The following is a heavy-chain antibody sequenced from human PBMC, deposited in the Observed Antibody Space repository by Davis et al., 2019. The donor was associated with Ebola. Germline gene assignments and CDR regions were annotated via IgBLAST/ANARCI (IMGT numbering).Heavy chain of an antibody. J-gene: IGHJ4*03. Sequence: GESLKISCAASGFAFSTYSMNWVRQVPGKGLEWVSTISATEAHTHYSDSVKGRFTISRDNSKDTLYLQMNSLRAEDTATYYCARFCHYTDCSYFDYWGQGTMVAVSS. CDR1: GFAFSTYS. CDR3: ARFCHYTDCSYFDY. V-gene: IGHV3-23*01. D-gene: IGHD3-3*01. CDR2: ISATEAHT.